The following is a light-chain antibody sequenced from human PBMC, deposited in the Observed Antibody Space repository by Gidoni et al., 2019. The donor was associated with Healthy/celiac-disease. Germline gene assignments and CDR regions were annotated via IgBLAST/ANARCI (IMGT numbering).Light chain of an antibody. V-gene: IGKV3-15*01. CDR1: QSVSSN. Sequence: EIVMTQSPATLSVSPGERATLSCRASQSVSSNFACYQQKPGQAPRLLIYGASTRATGIPARFSGSGSGTEFTLTISSLQSEDFAVYYCQQYNNWPRTFGQXTKLEIK. J-gene: IGKJ2*01. CDR3: QQYNNWPRT. CDR2: GAS.